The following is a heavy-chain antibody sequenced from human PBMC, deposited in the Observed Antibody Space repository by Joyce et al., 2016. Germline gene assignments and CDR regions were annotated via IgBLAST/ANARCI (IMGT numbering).Heavy chain of an antibody. D-gene: IGHD6-19*01. CDR1: GFTFTDYD. V-gene: IGHV1-3*01. CDR3: ARASHGWYFDP. J-gene: IGHJ5*02. CDR2: IKAGDGDI. Sequence: SGASVKVSCKASGFTFTDYDIYWVRQAPGKTLEWMGWIKAGDGDIKYSQKFQGRATFARDTSATTVYMELTSLRFEDTAVYYCARASHGWYFDPWGQGTLVTVSS.